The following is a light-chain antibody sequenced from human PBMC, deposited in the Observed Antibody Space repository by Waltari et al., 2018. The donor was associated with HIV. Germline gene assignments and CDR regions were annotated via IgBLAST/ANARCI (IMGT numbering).Light chain of an antibody. CDR1: SSNIGSNY. Sequence: QSVLTQPPPASGTPGQRVTISCPGSSSNIGSNYVYWYQQLPGTAPKLLIYRNNQRPSGVPDRFSGSKSGTSASLAISGLRSEDETNYYCAAWDDSLSGLVFGGGTKLTVL. CDR3: AAWDDSLSGLV. J-gene: IGLJ3*02. CDR2: RNN. V-gene: IGLV1-47*01.